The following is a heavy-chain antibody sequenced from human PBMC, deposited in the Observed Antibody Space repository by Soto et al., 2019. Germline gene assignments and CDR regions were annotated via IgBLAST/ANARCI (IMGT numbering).Heavy chain of an antibody. J-gene: IGHJ6*01. CDR2: IKEDGSEK. Sequence: GGSLRLSCVASGFTLSNHWISWVRQAPGKGLEWVANIKEDGSEKYYMDSVKGRCTISRDNAENSVYLQMNSLRAEDTAVYYCARGHYGMEVWGQGITVTVSS. V-gene: IGHV3-7*03. CDR3: ARGHYGMEV. CDR1: GFTLSNHW.